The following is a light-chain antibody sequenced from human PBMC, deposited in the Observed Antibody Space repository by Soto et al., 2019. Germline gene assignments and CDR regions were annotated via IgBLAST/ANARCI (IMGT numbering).Light chain of an antibody. J-gene: IGKJ4*01. CDR1: QSVGTY. Sequence: EIVLTQSPATLSLSPGERATLACRASQSVGTYLVWYQQKPGQAPRLLIYDASKRAICIPDRFSGSGSGTDFTLSISSLEPGDSSVYYCQQRRALPIVFVGGTRME. CDR3: QQRRALPIV. V-gene: IGKV3-11*01. CDR2: DAS.